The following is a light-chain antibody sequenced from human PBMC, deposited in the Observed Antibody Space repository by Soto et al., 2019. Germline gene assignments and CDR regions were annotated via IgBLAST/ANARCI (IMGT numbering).Light chain of an antibody. V-gene: IGLV2-14*01. CDR2: DVS. Sequence: QSVLTQPASVSGSPGQSITISCTGTSSDVGGYNYVSWYQQHPRKAPKLMIYDVSSRPSGVSNRFSGSKSGNTAFLTISGLQAGDEGDYYCSSYTSSSTVVFGGGTKLTVL. J-gene: IGLJ2*01. CDR1: SSDVGGYNY. CDR3: SSYTSSSTVV.